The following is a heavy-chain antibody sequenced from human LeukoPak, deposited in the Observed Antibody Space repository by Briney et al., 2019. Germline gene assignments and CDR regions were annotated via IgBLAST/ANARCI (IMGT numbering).Heavy chain of an antibody. CDR3: AKGGLVHRFDP. CDR1: GFAFNNYS. Sequence: GGSLRLSCAASGFAFNNYSMNWVRQAPGMGLEWVSSTSSRSTYIFYADSVKGRFTISRDNAKNSLYLQMNSLRADDTAVYYCAKGGLVHRFDPWGQGTLVTVSS. CDR2: TSSRSTYI. V-gene: IGHV3-21*04. J-gene: IGHJ5*02.